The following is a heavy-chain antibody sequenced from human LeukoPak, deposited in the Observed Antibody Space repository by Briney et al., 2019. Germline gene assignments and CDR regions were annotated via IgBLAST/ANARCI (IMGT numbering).Heavy chain of an antibody. CDR2: FYSDGSRT. V-gene: IGHV3-74*01. CDR1: GFTLSSNW. J-gene: IGHJ3*02. Sequence: GGSLRLSCAGSGFTLSSNWMHWVRQAPGKGLVWVSRFYSDGSRTNYVDSVKGRFTISGDNAKNTQYLQMNSLRADDTAVYYCARSGRGGAFDIWGQGTMVTVSS. CDR3: ARSGRGGAFDI. D-gene: IGHD1-26*01.